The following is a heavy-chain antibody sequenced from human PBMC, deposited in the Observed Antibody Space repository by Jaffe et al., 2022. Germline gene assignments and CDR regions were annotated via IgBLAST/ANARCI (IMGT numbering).Heavy chain of an antibody. D-gene: IGHD3-10*02. CDR2: IYPGDSDT. V-gene: IGHV5-51*01. CDR3: VRQVFGELSIFPVPHIDY. J-gene: IGHJ4*02. Sequence: EVQLVQSGAEVKKPGESLKISCKGSGYSFTSYWIGWVRQMPGKGLEWMGIIYPGDSDTRYSPSFQGQVTISADKSISTAYLQWSSLKASDTAMYYCVRQVFGELSIFPVPHIDYWGQGTLVTVSS. CDR1: GYSFTSYW.